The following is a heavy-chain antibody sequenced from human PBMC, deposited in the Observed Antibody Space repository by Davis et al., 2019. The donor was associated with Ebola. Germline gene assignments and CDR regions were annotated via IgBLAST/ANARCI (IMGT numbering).Heavy chain of an antibody. D-gene: IGHD2/OR15-2a*01. Sequence: GGSLRLSCAASGFTVSDNYMSWVRQAPGKGLEWVSSIFSGGKIFYADSVKGRFSISRDTSKNMLYLQMSSLRVEDTGVYYCASGLNVLLPRDYWGQGTLVTVSS. CDR3: ASGLNVLLPRDY. J-gene: IGHJ4*02. CDR1: GFTVSDNY. V-gene: IGHV3-66*01. CDR2: IFSGGKI.